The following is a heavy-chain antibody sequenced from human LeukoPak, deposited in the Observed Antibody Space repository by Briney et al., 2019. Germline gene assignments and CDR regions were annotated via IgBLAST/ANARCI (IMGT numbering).Heavy chain of an antibody. Sequence: PGGSLRLSCAAFGFTFRNYAMSWVRQAPGKGLEWVSTISGSGGSTYYADSVKGRFTISRDNSKNTLYLQMNSLRDEDTAVYYCASGRGIENSSPLDYWGQGTLVTVSS. D-gene: IGHD6-6*01. CDR2: ISGSGGST. V-gene: IGHV3-23*01. J-gene: IGHJ4*02. CDR1: GFTFRNYA. CDR3: ASGRGIENSSPLDY.